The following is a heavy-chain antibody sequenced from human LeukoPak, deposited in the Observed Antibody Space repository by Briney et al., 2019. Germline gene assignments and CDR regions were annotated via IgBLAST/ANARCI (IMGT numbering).Heavy chain of an antibody. V-gene: IGHV3-30*19. Sequence: GGSLTLSWAVSGFTFGSYAMDWVRHAPGEGLGWVGLISYFGSNKNYGDSGEGRLTIVRGNSGKTLYREMESLRAEDTAVYYCAREGTYDVDSRGFSHWGQGTLVTVSS. CDR3: AREGTYDVDSRGFSH. J-gene: IGHJ4*02. CDR2: ISYFGSNK. D-gene: IGHD3-22*01. CDR1: GFTFGSYA.